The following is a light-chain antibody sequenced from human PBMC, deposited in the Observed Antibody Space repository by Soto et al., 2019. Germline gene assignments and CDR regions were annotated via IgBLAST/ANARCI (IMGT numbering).Light chain of an antibody. CDR3: QQYYSTPLT. CDR1: QSVLYSSINKNY. J-gene: IGKJ4*01. CDR2: WAS. V-gene: IGKV4-1*01. Sequence: DIVMTQSPDSLTVSLGERATINCKSSQSVLYSSINKNYLAWYQQKPGQPPMLLIYWASTRESGVPDRFSGSGSGTDFTLTISSLQAEDVAVYYCQQYYSTPLTFGGGTKVDIK.